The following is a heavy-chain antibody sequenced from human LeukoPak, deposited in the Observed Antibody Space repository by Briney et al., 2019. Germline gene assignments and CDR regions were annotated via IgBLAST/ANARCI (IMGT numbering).Heavy chain of an antibody. V-gene: IGHV3-23*01. Sequence: TGGSLRLSCAASGFTVSSNYMAWVRQAPGKGLEWASTISGSSGNTYYADSVKGRFTISRDNSKNTLYLQINSLRAEDTAVYYCAKDAPYYYDSSGYGGAFDIWGQGTMVTVSS. CDR2: ISGSSGNT. CDR3: AKDAPYYYDSSGYGGAFDI. CDR1: GFTVSSNY. D-gene: IGHD3-22*01. J-gene: IGHJ3*02.